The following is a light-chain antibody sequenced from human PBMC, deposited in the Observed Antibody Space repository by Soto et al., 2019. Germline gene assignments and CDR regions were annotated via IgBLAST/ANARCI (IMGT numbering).Light chain of an antibody. V-gene: IGKV3-11*01. CDR2: HAS. CDR3: QQRSDWPT. J-gene: IGKJ5*01. CDR1: QTISTY. Sequence: EIVLTQSPATLSLSPGERATLSCRPSQTISTYLAWYQQKPGQAPRLLIYHASNRATGIPARFSGSGSGTDFTLTISSLEPEDFAVYYRQQRSDWPTFGQGTRLEIK.